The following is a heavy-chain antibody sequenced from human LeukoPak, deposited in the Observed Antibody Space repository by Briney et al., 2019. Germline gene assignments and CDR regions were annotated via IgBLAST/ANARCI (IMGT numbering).Heavy chain of an antibody. V-gene: IGHV3-23*01. J-gene: IGHJ4*02. CDR2: ISGSSGTT. CDR3: VIRPPFPTVRGVTADY. CDR1: GFTFTSYG. D-gene: IGHD3-10*01. Sequence: PGGSLRLSCAASGFTFTSYGMSWVPQAPGKGLEWVSSISGSSGTTDYADSVKGRFTISRDNSKNTLYLQMNSLRAEDTAVYYCVIRPPFPTVRGVTADYWGQGTLVTVSS.